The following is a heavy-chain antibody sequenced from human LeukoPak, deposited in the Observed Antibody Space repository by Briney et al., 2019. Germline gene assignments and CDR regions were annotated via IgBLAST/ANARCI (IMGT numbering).Heavy chain of an antibody. Sequence: SETLSLTCTVSGGSISNRDYYWSWIRQSPGKGLEWVGYIYYSGSTYYNPSLKSRVTISIDTSKNQFSLKLSSVTAAVTAVYYCARDSSYYGLGNYDYWGQGTLVTVSS. CDR3: ARDSSYYGLGNYDY. CDR2: IYYSGST. CDR1: GGSISNRDYY. V-gene: IGHV4-30-4*02. D-gene: IGHD3-10*01. J-gene: IGHJ4*02.